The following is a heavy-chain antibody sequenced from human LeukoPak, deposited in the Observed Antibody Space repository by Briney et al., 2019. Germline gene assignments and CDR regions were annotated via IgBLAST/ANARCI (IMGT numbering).Heavy chain of an antibody. J-gene: IGHJ5*02. CDR3: ARERAPYGSGSYYNHNWFDP. D-gene: IGHD3-10*01. CDR1: GGSISSGSYY. CDR2: IYTSGST. V-gene: IGHV4-61*02. Sequence: TSETLSLTCTVSGGSISSGSYYWSWIRQPAGKGLEWIGRIYTSGSTNYNPSLKSRVTISVDTSKNQFSLKLSSVTAADTAVYYCARERAPYGSGSYYNHNWFDPWGQGTLVTVSS.